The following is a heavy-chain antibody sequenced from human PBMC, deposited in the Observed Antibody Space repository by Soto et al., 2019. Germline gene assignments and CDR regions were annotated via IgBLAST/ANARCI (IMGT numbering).Heavy chain of an antibody. V-gene: IGHV4-31*03. CDR2: IYYSGST. CDR3: ARDRIAVAGTGKNWFDP. D-gene: IGHD6-19*01. CDR1: GGSISSGGYY. Sequence: PSETLSLTCTVSGGSISSGGYYWSWIRQHPGKGLEWIGYIYYSGSTYYNPSLKSRVTISVDTSKNQFSLKLSSVTAADTAVYYCARDRIAVAGTGKNWFDPWGQGTLVTVSS. J-gene: IGHJ5*02.